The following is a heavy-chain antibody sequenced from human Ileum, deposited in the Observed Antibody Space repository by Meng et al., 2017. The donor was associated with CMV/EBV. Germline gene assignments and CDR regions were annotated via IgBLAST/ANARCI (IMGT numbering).Heavy chain of an antibody. CDR1: GGSFSGYY. D-gene: IGHD2-2*01. J-gene: IGHJ4*01. V-gene: IGHV4-34*01. Sequence: SETLSLTCAVYGGSFSGYYWNWIRQSPGKGLEWIGEISPSRRSSNYNPSLKGRVTISVDTSQNQFSLKLTTVSAADTAVYYCARGYHQLVHFNYWGHGTQV. CDR2: ISPSRRSS. CDR3: ARGYHQLVHFNY.